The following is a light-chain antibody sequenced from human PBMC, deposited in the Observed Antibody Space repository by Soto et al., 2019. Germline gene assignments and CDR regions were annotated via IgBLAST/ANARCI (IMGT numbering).Light chain of an antibody. Sequence: EIVFTQSPGTLSLSPGERATLSCRASQSVSNTYLAWSQQTPGQPPRRRIYGASNRATGITDRFSGSGSGTDFTLTISRVEPEYFAVYYCQQYGSSGTFGRGTKVDI. CDR2: GAS. V-gene: IGKV3-20*01. CDR1: QSVSNTY. CDR3: QQYGSSGT. J-gene: IGKJ4*02.